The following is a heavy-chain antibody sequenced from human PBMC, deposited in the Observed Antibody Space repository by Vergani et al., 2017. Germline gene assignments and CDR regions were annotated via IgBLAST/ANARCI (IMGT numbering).Heavy chain of an antibody. CDR1: GYSISRGYY. Sequence: QVQLQESGPGLVKPSETLSLTCSVSGYSISRGYYWGWIRQPPGKGLGWIATVFHSGRAYYNPSLRRRVTISVETSKNQFSLRLTTLTAADTAVYYCARQFWVSQGVGAFETWGRGTEVSVSS. CDR2: VFHSGRA. V-gene: IGHV4-38-2*02. J-gene: IGHJ3*02. CDR3: ARQFWVSQGVGAFET. D-gene: IGHD3-16*01.